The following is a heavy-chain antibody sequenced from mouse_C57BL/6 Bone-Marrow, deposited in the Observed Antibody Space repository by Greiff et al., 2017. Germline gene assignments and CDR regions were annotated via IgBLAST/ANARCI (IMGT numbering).Heavy chain of an antibody. D-gene: IGHD3-1*01. CDR2: IYPTSGRT. Sequence: QVQLQQPGAELVKPGASVKMSCKASGYTFTSYWITWVKQRPGQGLEWIGDIYPTSGRTNYNEKFKSKAILTVATSSNTAYMQLSSLTSEGSAVFYCARSGPLGRSFDYWGQGTTLTVSS. CDR1: GYTFTSYW. CDR3: ARSGPLGRSFDY. J-gene: IGHJ2*01. V-gene: IGHV1-55*01.